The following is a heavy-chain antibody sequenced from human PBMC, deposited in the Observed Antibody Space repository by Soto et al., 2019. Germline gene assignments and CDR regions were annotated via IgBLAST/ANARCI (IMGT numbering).Heavy chain of an antibody. CDR3: ARDTSSGWPDY. Sequence: QVQLQESGPGLVKPSETLSLTCTVSGGSISSYYWSWIRQPPGKGLEWIGYIYYSGSTNYNPSLKSRGTISVDTSKNQFSLKLSSVTAADTAVYYGARDTSSGWPDYWGQGTLVTVSS. J-gene: IGHJ4*02. V-gene: IGHV4-59*01. CDR2: IYYSGST. D-gene: IGHD6-19*01. CDR1: GGSISSYY.